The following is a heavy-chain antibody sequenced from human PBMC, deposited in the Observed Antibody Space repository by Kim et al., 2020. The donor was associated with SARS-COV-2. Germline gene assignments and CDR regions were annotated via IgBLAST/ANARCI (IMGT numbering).Heavy chain of an antibody. J-gene: IGHJ4*02. D-gene: IGHD3-10*01. V-gene: IGHV3-30*18. CDR2: ISYDGSNK. Sequence: GGSLRLSCAASGFTFSSYGMHWVRQAPGKGLEWVAVISYDGSNKYYADSVKGRFTISRDNSKNTLYLQMNSLRAEDTAVYYCAKYRVGGYYYGSGSYSFDYWGQGTLVTVSS. CDR1: GFTFSSYG. CDR3: AKYRVGGYYYGSGSYSFDY.